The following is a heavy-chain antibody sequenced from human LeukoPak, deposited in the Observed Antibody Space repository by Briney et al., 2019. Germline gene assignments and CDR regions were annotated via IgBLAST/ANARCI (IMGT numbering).Heavy chain of an antibody. J-gene: IGHJ5*02. V-gene: IGHV4-39*01. CDR2: IYYSGST. Sequence: SETLSLTCTVSGGSISSSSYYWGWIRQPPGNGLEWIGSIYYSGSTYYNPSLKSRVTISVDTSKNQFSLKLSSVTAADTAVYYCARDYDFWSASWFDPWGQGTLVTVSS. CDR3: ARDYDFWSASWFDP. D-gene: IGHD3-3*01. CDR1: GGSISSSSYY.